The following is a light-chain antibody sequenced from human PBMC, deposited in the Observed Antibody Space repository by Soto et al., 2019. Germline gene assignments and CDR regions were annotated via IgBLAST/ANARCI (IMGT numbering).Light chain of an antibody. V-gene: IGLV2-14*01. CDR2: DVS. J-gene: IGLJ2*01. CDR3: TSYTISSTVV. Sequence: QSVLTQPASVSGSPGQSITISCTGSSSDVGGYKYVSWYQQRPGKAPKLMIYDVSHRPSGVSNRFSGSKSGNTASLTIFGLQAEDEADYYCTSYTISSTVVFGGGTQLTVL. CDR1: SSDVGGYKY.